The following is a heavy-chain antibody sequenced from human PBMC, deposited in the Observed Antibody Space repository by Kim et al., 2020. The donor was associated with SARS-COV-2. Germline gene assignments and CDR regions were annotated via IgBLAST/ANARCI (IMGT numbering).Heavy chain of an antibody. CDR1: GYTFTGYY. V-gene: IGHV1-2*02. CDR2: INPNSGGT. D-gene: IGHD3-10*01. CDR3: ARLPRTRITMVRGVIPWFDP. J-gene: IGHJ5*02. Sequence: ASVKVSCKPSGYTFTGYYMHWVRQAPGQGLEWMGWINPNSGGTNYAQKFQGRVTMTRDTSISTAYMELSRLRSDDTAVYYCARLPRTRITMVRGVIPWFDPWGQGTLVTVSS.